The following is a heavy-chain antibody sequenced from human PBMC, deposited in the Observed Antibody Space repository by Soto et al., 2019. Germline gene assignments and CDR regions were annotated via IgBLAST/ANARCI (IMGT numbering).Heavy chain of an antibody. CDR2: IIPIFGTA. CDR1: GGTFSSYA. J-gene: IGHJ6*02. CDR3: ARDDNEAITDYYYYGMDV. V-gene: IGHV1-69*13. Sequence: SVKVSCKASGGTFSSYAISWVRQAPGQGLEWMGGIIPIFGTANYAQKFQGRVTITADESASTAYMELSSLRSEDTAVYYCARDDNEAITDYYYYGMDVWGQGTTVTVSS. D-gene: IGHD1-20*01.